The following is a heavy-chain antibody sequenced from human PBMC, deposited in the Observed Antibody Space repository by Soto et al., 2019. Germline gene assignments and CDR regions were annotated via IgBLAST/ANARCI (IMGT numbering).Heavy chain of an antibody. V-gene: IGHV3-33*01. CDR2: IWSDGNNK. CDR1: GFTLSSFG. CDR3: ARSVRVLGYSNYVLSHYYGMDV. D-gene: IGHD4-4*01. Sequence: HPGGSLRLSCAASGFTLSSFGMNWVRQVPGKGLEWVTIIWSDGNNKFYADSVKGRFTISRDISKNTLYLQMNSLRPEDTAVYYCARSVRVLGYSNYVLSHYYGMDVWGQGTTVTVSS. J-gene: IGHJ6*02.